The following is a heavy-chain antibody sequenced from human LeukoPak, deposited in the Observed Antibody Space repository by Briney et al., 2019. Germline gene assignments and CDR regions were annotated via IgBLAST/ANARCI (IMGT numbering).Heavy chain of an antibody. CDR3: AREGWGELGHYFDY. CDR1: GFPVRSNY. D-gene: IGHD3-16*01. CDR2: IHSDGSA. J-gene: IGHJ4*02. V-gene: IGHV3-53*01. Sequence: GGSLRLSCAASGFPVRSNYMSWVRQAPGKGLEWVSVIHSDGSAYYEDSVKGRFIISRDISQNTVYLQLNNLRVEDTAVYFCAREGWGELGHYFDYWGQGTVVTVSS.